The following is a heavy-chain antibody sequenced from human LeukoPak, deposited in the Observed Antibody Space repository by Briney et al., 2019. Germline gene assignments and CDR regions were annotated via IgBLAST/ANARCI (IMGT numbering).Heavy chain of an antibody. J-gene: IGHJ3*02. V-gene: IGHV4-59*01. CDR1: GGSISTYY. CDR3: ARATAFFDI. Sequence: SETLSLTCTVSGGSISTYYWSWIRQPPGKGLEWIGYIYYSGSTNYNPSLKSRVTISVDTSKNQFSLKLTSVTAADTAVYYCARATAFFDIWGQGTMVTVSS. CDR2: IYYSGST.